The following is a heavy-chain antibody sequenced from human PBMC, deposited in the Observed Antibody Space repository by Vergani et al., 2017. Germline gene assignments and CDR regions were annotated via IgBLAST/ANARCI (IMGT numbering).Heavy chain of an antibody. V-gene: IGHV3-7*01. J-gene: IGHJ6*03. Sequence: EVQLVESGGGLVQPGGSLRLSCAASGFTFSSYWMSWVRQAPGKGLEWVANIKQDGSEKYYVDSVKGRFTISRDNAKNYMYLKMNILRAEDTAVYYCARRGYLGYCSSTSCYSSYYYYMDVWGKGTTVTVSS. CDR1: GFTFSSYW. D-gene: IGHD2-2*02. CDR2: IKQDGSEK. CDR3: ARRGYLGYCSSTSCYSSYYYYMDV.